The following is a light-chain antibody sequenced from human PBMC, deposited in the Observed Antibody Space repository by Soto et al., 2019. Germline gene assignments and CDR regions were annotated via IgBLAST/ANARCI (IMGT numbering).Light chain of an antibody. CDR1: SSNIGSNY. V-gene: IGLV1-47*01. J-gene: IGLJ1*01. CDR3: QSYDSSLRGYV. CDR2: RNN. Sequence: QAVVTQPPSASGTPGQRVTISCSGSSSNIGSNYVYWYQQLPGTAPKLLIYRNNQRPSGVPDRFSGSKSGTSASLAISGLRSEDEADYYCQSYDSSLRGYVFGTGTKLTVL.